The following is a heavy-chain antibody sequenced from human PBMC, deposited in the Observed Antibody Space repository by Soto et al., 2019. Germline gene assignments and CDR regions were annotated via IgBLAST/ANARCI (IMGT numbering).Heavy chain of an antibody. D-gene: IGHD3-10*01. Sequence: GESLKISCKGSGYSFTTYWIAWVRQMPGKGLEWVAIIYPGDSDTRYSPSFEGHVTISVDKSISTAFLQWNSLKASDNAIYYCARHSTSAPKDYWGQGTLVTAPQ. CDR1: GYSFTTYW. J-gene: IGHJ4*01. CDR3: ARHSTSAPKDY. V-gene: IGHV5-51*01. CDR2: IYPGDSDT.